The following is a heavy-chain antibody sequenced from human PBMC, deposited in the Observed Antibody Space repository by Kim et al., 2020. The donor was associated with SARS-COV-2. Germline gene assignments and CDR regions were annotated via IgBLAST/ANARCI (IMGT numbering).Heavy chain of an antibody. J-gene: IGHJ6*02. Sequence: ASVKVSCKVSGYTLTELSMHWVRQAPGKGLEWMGGFDPEDGETIYAQKFQGRVTMTEDTSTDTAYMELSSLRSEDTAVYYCATARRRGYCSSTSCLGGPYYYYGMDVWGQGTTVTVSS. CDR1: GYTLTELS. D-gene: IGHD2-2*01. CDR3: ATARRRGYCSSTSCLGGPYYYYGMDV. CDR2: FDPEDGET. V-gene: IGHV1-24*01.